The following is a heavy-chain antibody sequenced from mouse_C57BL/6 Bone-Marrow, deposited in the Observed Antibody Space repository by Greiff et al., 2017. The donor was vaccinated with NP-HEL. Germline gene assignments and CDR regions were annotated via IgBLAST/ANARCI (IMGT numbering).Heavy chain of an antibody. J-gene: IGHJ1*03. V-gene: IGHV7-3*01. CDR3: ARFPSGYFDV. CDR1: GFTFTDYY. Sequence: EVKLMESGGGLVQPGGSLSLSCAASGFTFTDYYMSWVRQPPGKALEWLGFIRNKANGYTTEYSASVKGRFTISRDNSQSILYLQMNALRAEDSATYYCARFPSGYFDVWGTGTTVTVSS. CDR2: IRNKANGYTT.